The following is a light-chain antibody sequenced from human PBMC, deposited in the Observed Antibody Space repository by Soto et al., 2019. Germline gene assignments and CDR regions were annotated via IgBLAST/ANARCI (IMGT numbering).Light chain of an antibody. V-gene: IGLV2-14*03. CDR1: SGDVGSYNY. Sequence: QSALTQPASVSGSPGQSITISCTGTSGDVGSYNYVSWYQQHPGKAPKLMIFDVSYRPSGVSNRFSGSKSGNTASLTISGLQAEDEADYYCTSYTGNTVVSGGGTHLTVL. J-gene: IGLJ3*02. CDR2: DVS. CDR3: TSYTGNTVV.